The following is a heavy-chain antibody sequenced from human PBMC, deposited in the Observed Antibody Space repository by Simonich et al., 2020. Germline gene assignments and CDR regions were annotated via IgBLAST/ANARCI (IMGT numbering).Heavy chain of an antibody. CDR1: GYTFTGYY. J-gene: IGHJ6*03. V-gene: IGHV1-2*02. CDR2: INPNSGGT. Sequence: QVQLVQSGAEVKKPGASVKVSCKASGYTFTGYYMHWVRQAPGQGLEWMGWINPNSGGTNYAQKFQGRVTMTRDTSISTAYRELSRLRSDDTAVYYCARDLRGSYYYYYYMDVWGKGTTVTVSS. CDR3: ARDLRGSYYYYYYMDV. D-gene: IGHD1-26*01.